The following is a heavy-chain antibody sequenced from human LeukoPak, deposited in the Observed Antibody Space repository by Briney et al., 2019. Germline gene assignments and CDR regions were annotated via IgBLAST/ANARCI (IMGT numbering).Heavy chain of an antibody. CDR2: ISSSAGST. D-gene: IGHD5-18*01. CDR1: GFTFSSYS. J-gene: IGHJ4*02. CDR3: AKGSGRGYSYGLEY. Sequence: GGSLRLSCVASGFTFSSYSMTWVRQAPGKGPEWVSVISSSAGSTYYADSVKGRFTISRDNSKNTLYLQMNSLRAEDTAVYYCAKGSGRGYSYGLEYWGQGTLVTVSS. V-gene: IGHV3-23*01.